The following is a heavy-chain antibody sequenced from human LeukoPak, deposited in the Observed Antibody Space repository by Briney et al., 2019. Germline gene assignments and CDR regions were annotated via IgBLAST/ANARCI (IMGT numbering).Heavy chain of an antibody. CDR3: ARTPITMVRGYYFDY. D-gene: IGHD3-10*01. CDR1: GYSFTSYW. V-gene: IGHV5-51*01. J-gene: IGHJ4*02. Sequence: GESLKISCKGSGYSFTSYWIGWVRQMPGKGLEWMGIIYPGDSDTRYSPSFQGQVTISADKSISTAYLQWSSLKASDTAMYYCARTPITMVRGYYFDYWGQGTLVTVSS. CDR2: IYPGDSDT.